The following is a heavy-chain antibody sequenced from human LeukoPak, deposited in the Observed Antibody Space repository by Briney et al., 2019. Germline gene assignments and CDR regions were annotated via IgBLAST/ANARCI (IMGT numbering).Heavy chain of an antibody. D-gene: IGHD6-6*01. J-gene: IGHJ6*03. CDR1: GGTFSSYA. CDR2: IIPIFGTA. Sequence: SVKVSXKASGGTFSSYAISWVRQAPGQGLEWMGGIIPIFGTANYAQKFQGRVTITADESTSTAYMELSSLRSEDTAVYYCARKAARLGYYYYYYMDVWGKGTTVTVSS. CDR3: ARKAARLGYYYYYYMDV. V-gene: IGHV1-69*01.